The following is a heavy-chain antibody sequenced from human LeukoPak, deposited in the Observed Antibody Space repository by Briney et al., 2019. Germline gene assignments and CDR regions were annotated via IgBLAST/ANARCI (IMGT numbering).Heavy chain of an antibody. CDR3: AKDTTGGWSGYFDS. Sequence: RGSLRLSCAASGFTFSGYGIHWVRQAPGKGLEWVAVIWHDGSAEFYVDSVKGRFRISRDDSKNTVYLQMNSLTAEDTARYYCAKDTTGGWSGYFDSWGQGTPVTVSS. CDR2: IWHDGSAE. CDR1: GFTFSGYG. J-gene: IGHJ4*02. D-gene: IGHD6-19*01. V-gene: IGHV3-33*06.